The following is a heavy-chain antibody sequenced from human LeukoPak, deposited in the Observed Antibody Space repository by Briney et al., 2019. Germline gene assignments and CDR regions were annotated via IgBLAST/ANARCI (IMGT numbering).Heavy chain of an antibody. V-gene: IGHV3-30*18. D-gene: IGHD6-13*01. J-gene: IGHJ4*02. Sequence: PGGSLRLSCAASGFTFSSYGMHWVRQAPGNGLEWVAVISYDGSNKYYADSVKGRFTISRDNSKNTLYLQMNSLRAEDTAVYYCANMAIAAAGTSLFDYWGQGTLVTVSS. CDR2: ISYDGSNK. CDR1: GFTFSSYG. CDR3: ANMAIAAAGTSLFDY.